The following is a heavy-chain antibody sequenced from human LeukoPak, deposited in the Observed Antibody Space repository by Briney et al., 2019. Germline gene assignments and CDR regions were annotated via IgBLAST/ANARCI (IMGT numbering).Heavy chain of an antibody. CDR1: GFAFSTSW. V-gene: IGHV3-74*01. CDR2: MNSDGSTI. D-gene: IGHD2/OR15-2a*01. J-gene: IGHJ4*02. CDR3: ATAGYYRFDS. Sequence: GGSLRLSCAASGFAFSTSWMHWVRQTPGKGLVWVSRMNSDGSTINYADSVKGRFTISRDNARNTLYLHINSLRAEDTAVYYCATAGYYRFDSWGQGTLVTVSS.